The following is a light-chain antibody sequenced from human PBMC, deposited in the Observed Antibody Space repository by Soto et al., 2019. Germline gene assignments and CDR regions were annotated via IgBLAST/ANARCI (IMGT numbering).Light chain of an antibody. CDR3: CSYAGSYTYV. Sequence: QSVLTQPRSVSGSPGQSVTISCTGTNSDVGTFYFVSWYQQYPDKGPKLIIYDVTERPSGVPDRFSGSKSGNTVSLTISGLQAEDDSDYYCCSYAGSYTYVFGSGTKVTVL. J-gene: IGLJ1*01. CDR1: NSDVGTFYF. CDR2: DVT. V-gene: IGLV2-11*01.